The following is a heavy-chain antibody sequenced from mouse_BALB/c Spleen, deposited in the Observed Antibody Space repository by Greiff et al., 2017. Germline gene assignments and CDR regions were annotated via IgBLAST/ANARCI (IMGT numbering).Heavy chain of an antibody. CDR3: ARSDYGSSYHWYFDV. CDR2: INPGSGGT. Sequence: VQLQQSGAELVRPGTSVKVSCKASGYAFTNYLIEWVKQRPGQGLEWIGVINPGSGGTNYNEKFKGKATLTADKSSSTAYMQLSSLTSDDSAVYFCARSDYGSSYHWYFDVWGAGTTVTVSS. CDR1: GYAFTNYL. D-gene: IGHD1-1*01. V-gene: IGHV1-54*01. J-gene: IGHJ1*01.